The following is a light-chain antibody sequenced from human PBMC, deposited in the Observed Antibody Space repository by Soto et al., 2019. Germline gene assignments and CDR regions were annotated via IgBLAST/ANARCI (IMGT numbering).Light chain of an antibody. CDR2: SAS. V-gene: IGKV3-20*01. CDR3: QQYGSSGT. Sequence: IVLTQSPGTLSLSPGERATLSCRASQSFVNMYLAWYQQKPGQAPRLLISSASIRATGIPDRFSGSGSGTDFTLTISRLEPEDFAVYYCQQYGSSGTFGQGTKVDIK. J-gene: IGKJ1*01. CDR1: QSFVNMY.